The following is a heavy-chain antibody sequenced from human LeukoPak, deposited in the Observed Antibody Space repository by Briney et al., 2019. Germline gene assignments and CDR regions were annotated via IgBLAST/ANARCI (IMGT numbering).Heavy chain of an antibody. CDR1: DDSITMYY. V-gene: IGHV4-59*01. CDR3: ARGKGRYYGSGSYFDY. D-gene: IGHD3-10*01. CDR2: VDHTGST. Sequence: SETLSLTCTVSDDSITMYYWTWIRQPPGKGLEWIGYVDHTGSTKFNPSLNGRVSISRDTSNNFFSLRLRSVTAADTAVYFCARGKGRYYGSGSYFDYWGQGTLVTVSS. J-gene: IGHJ4*02.